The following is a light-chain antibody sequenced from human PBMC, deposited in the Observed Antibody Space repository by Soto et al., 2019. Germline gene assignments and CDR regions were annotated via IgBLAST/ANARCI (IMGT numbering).Light chain of an antibody. CDR3: GSYSRSSQRV. J-gene: IGLJ1*01. CDR2: DVS. CDR1: SSDVGGYNY. V-gene: IGLV2-14*03. Sequence: QSALTQPASVSGSPGQSITISCTGTSSDVGGYNYVSWYQQHPGIAPKLMIYDVSNRPSGVSNRLSGSKSGNTAALTISGLQAEGEADYDCGSYSRSSQRVFGTGTKLTVL.